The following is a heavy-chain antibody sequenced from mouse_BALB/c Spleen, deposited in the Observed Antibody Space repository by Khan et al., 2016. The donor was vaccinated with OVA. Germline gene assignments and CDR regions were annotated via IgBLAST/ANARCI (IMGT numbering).Heavy chain of an antibody. CDR3: WIMI. CDR2: IRLQSDDSVT. Sequence: EVQLVESGGGLVQPGGSIKLSCVASGFTFSNYWMNWVRQSPEKGLEWVAEIRLQSDDSVTHSAVSVKGRFTISRASSTSSVHLHMNNLRAEDTGIYYCWIMIWGQGTTLTVSS. J-gene: IGHJ2*01. V-gene: IGHV6-6*02. CDR1: GFTFSNYW. D-gene: IGHD2-3*01.